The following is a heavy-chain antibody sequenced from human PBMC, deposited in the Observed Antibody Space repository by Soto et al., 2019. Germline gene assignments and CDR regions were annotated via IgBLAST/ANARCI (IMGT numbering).Heavy chain of an antibody. CDR3: ARDAGSISPGPIDV. J-gene: IGHJ6*02. V-gene: IGHV4-31*03. D-gene: IGHD3-10*01. CDR2: ISYSGNT. CDR1: GGSISSGGYY. Sequence: QVQLQESGPRLVKPSQTLSLTCTVSGGSISSGGYYWSWIRQHPGKGLEWIGYISYSGNTYYNPSLKSRVTISVDTSKNQFYLKLSSVTAADTAVYYCARDAGSISPGPIDVWGQGTTVTVSS.